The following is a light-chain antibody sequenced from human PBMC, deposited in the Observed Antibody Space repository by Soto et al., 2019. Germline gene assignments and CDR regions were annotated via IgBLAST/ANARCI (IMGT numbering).Light chain of an antibody. CDR1: SNDVGGYNY. V-gene: IGLV2-14*01. J-gene: IGLJ1*01. CDR2: DVS. CDR3: SSYTSSSILYV. Sequence: QSALTQPASVSGSPGQSITISCTGTSNDVGGYNYVSWYQQHPGKAPKLMIYDVSWRPSGVSTRFSGSKSDNTASLTISGLQAEDEADYYCSSYTSSSILYVFGTGTKVTVL.